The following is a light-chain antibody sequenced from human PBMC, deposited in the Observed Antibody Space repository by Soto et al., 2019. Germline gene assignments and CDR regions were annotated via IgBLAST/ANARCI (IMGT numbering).Light chain of an antibody. CDR2: EVS. V-gene: IGLV2-14*01. J-gene: IGLJ1*01. Sequence: QSVLTQSASVSGSPGQSITISCTGTSSDVGGYNRVSWYQQNPGKAPKLMIYEVSNRPSGVSNRFSGSKSGNTASLTISGLQAEDEAEYYCASYTTSISYVFGTGTKVTVL. CDR3: ASYTTSISYV. CDR1: SSDVGGYNR.